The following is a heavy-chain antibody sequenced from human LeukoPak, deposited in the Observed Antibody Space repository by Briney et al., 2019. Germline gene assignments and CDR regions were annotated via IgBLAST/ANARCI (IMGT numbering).Heavy chain of an antibody. D-gene: IGHD3-16*02. CDR1: GYTFTSYG. J-gene: IGHJ4*02. Sequence: ASVKASCKASGYTFTSYGISWVRQAPGQGLEWMGWISAYNGNTNYAQKLQGRVTMTTDTSTSTAYMELRSLRSDDTAVYYCARGFLGELSTLYYFDYWGQGTLVTVSS. CDR2: ISAYNGNT. V-gene: IGHV1-18*01. CDR3: ARGFLGELSTLYYFDY.